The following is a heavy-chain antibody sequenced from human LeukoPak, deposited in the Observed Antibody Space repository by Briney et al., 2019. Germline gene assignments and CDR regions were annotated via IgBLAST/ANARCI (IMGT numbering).Heavy chain of an antibody. CDR2: LYYSGST. J-gene: IGHJ4*02. Sequence: PSETLSLTCTVSGGSVSSGSYYWSWTRQPPGTGLEWIGFLYYSGSTNYNPSLKSRVTISVDTSKNQFSLKLSSVTAADTAVYYCARERVAGTIDYWGQGTLVTVSS. D-gene: IGHD6-19*01. CDR1: GGSVSSGSYY. CDR3: ARERVAGTIDY. V-gene: IGHV4-61*01.